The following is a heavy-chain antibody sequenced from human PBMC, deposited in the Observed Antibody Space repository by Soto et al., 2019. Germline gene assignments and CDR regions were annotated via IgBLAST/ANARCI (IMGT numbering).Heavy chain of an antibody. D-gene: IGHD5-18*01. CDR3: ACIFSGGYGYGFYYYGMDV. Sequence: SETLSLTCTVSGGSISSSSYYWGWIRQPPGKGLEWIGSIYYSGSTYYNPSLKSRVTIYVDTSKNQFSLKLSSVTAADTAVYYCACIFSGGYGYGFYYYGMDVWGQRTKVTVSS. V-gene: IGHV4-39*01. J-gene: IGHJ6*02. CDR1: GGSISSSSYY. CDR2: IYYSGST.